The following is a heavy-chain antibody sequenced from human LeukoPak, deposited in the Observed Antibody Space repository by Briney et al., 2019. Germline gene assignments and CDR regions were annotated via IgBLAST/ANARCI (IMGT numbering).Heavy chain of an antibody. V-gene: IGHV3-21*01. CDR3: ARESRRVGEGDFDY. J-gene: IGHJ4*02. D-gene: IGHD1-26*01. Sequence: GGSLRLSCAASGFTFSSYSMNWVRQALGKGLEWVSSISSSSSYIYYADSVKGRFTISRDNAKNSLYLQMNSLRAEDTAVYYCARESRRVGEGDFDYWGQGTLVTVST. CDR1: GFTFSSYS. CDR2: ISSSSSYI.